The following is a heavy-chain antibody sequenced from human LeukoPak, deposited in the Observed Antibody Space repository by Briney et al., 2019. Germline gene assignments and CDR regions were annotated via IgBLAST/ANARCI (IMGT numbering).Heavy chain of an antibody. CDR3: AGAPYGHSDF. CDR1: GFTLRDFY. J-gene: IGHJ4*02. V-gene: IGHV3-11*04. D-gene: IGHD3-10*01. CDR2: VSSSSETM. Sequence: GGALRLSCEASGFTLRDFYMSWIRQSPGEGLECVVYVSSSSETMYYADSVKGRFTISRDNAKNLVFLQMNTLSAEDTAVYYCAGAPYGHSDFWGEGTLVIVSS.